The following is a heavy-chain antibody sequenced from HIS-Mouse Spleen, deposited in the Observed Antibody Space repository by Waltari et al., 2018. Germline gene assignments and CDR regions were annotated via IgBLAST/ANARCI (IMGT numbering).Heavy chain of an antibody. Sequence: QLQLQESGPGLVKPSETLSLTCTVSGGSISSSSYYWGWIRQPPGKGLEWIGSIDYRASTYSNPSLKGRVTISVDTSKNQFSLKLSSVTAADTAVYYCAREIPYSSSWYDWYFDLWGRGTLVTVSS. D-gene: IGHD6-13*01. CDR3: AREIPYSSSWYDWYFDL. V-gene: IGHV4-39*07. CDR1: GGSISSSSYY. J-gene: IGHJ2*01. CDR2: IDYRAST.